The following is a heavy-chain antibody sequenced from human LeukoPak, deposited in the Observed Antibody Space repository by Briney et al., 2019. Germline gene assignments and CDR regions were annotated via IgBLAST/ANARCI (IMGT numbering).Heavy chain of an antibody. D-gene: IGHD6-13*01. CDR2: IKEAGSEK. J-gene: IGHJ4*02. V-gene: IGHV3-7*01. Sequence: GGSLRLSCAASGFTFSNYWMSWVRQAPGKGLEFMANIKEAGSEKYYVDSVKGRFTISRDNDKNSVHLQMNNLRAEDTAVYYCARSGGMRSWYDFDYWGQGILVTVSS. CDR1: GFTFSNYW. CDR3: ARSGGMRSWYDFDY.